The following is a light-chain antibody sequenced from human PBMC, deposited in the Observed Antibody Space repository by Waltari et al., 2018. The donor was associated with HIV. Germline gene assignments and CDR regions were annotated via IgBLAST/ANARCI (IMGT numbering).Light chain of an antibody. CDR3: QQYDSGPRGIT. V-gene: IGKV3-15*01. CDR2: EAA. CDR1: QSISAN. J-gene: IGKJ2*01. Sequence: EIVMTQSPPTLSVSPGQRVTLSCRASQSISANVAWYQQRPGQAPRLLIYEAATRPTGIPARFSGSGSVTEFTLTITNLQSEDFATYFCQQYDSGPRGITFGQGTMLEI.